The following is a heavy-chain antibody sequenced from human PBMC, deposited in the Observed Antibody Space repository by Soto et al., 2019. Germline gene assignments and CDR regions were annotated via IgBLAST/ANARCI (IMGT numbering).Heavy chain of an antibody. Sequence: GGSLRLSCAASGFTFSSYAMSWVRQAPGKGLEWVSAISGSGGSTYYADSVKGRFTISRDNSKNTLYLQMNSLRAEDTAVYYCAKKMEGAGQLVPYYYYYGMDVWGQGTTVTVSS. CDR2: ISGSGGST. J-gene: IGHJ6*02. D-gene: IGHD6-13*01. CDR3: AKKMEGAGQLVPYYYYYGMDV. CDR1: GFTFSSYA. V-gene: IGHV3-23*01.